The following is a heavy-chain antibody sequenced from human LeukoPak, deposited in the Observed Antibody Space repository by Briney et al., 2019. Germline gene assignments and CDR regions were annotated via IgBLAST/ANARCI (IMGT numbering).Heavy chain of an antibody. CDR3: ARGGAACLHFQN. V-gene: IGHV4-59*01. J-gene: IGHJ1*01. CDR2: IYHSGST. CDR1: GGSISTYY. Sequence: ASETLSLTCTVSGGSISTYYWNWIRQPPGKGLEWIGYIYHSGSTNYNPSLQSRVTISVDTSKNQFSLNLNSVTAADTAVYYCARGGAACLHFQNWGQGTLVTVSS. D-gene: IGHD6-6*01.